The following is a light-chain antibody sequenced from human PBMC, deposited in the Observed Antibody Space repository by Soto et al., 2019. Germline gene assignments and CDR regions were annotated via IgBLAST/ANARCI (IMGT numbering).Light chain of an antibody. CDR2: GAS. CDR3: QQYGSSPLA. CDR1: QSVSSSY. Sequence: EIVLTQSPGTLSLSPGERATLSCRASQSVSSSYSAWYQQKPGQAPRLLIYGASSRATGIPDRFSGSGSGTDFTLTISRLEPEDFAVYYCQQYGSSPLAFGQGTKVDIK. V-gene: IGKV3-20*01. J-gene: IGKJ1*01.